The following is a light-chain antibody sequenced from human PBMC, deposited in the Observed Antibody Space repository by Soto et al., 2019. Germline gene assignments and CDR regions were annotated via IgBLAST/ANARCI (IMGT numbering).Light chain of an antibody. J-gene: IGKJ1*01. Sequence: DSVMTQSTSSLPVSLGERATINFKSSQSFLYSSNNKNCLAWFQKKPGQPPKLLIFWASTREFGVPDRFSGSGSGTEFTLTISSLQPDDFAPYYCQQYNSYSWTFGQGTKV. V-gene: IGKV4-1*01. CDR2: WAS. CDR1: QSFLYSSNNKNC. CDR3: QQYNSYSWT.